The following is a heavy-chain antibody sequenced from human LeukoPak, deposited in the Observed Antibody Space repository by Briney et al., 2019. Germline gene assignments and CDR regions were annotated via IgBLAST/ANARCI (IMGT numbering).Heavy chain of an antibody. CDR2: ISYDGSNK. V-gene: IGHV3-30*03. J-gene: IGHJ3*02. Sequence: GRSLRLSCAASGFTFSSYGMHWVRQAPGKGLEWVAVISYDGSNKYYADSVKGRFTISRDNSKNTLYLQMNSLRAEDTAVYYCARERSPYYYDSSGYHDAFDIWGQGTMVTVSS. D-gene: IGHD3-22*01. CDR1: GFTFSSYG. CDR3: ARERSPYYYDSSGYHDAFDI.